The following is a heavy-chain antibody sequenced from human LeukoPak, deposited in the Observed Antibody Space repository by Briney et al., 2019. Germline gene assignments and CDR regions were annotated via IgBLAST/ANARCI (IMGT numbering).Heavy chain of an antibody. V-gene: IGHV3-21*01. CDR3: ARDLGYCSGGSCSGWFDP. CDR2: ISSSSSYI. Sequence: GGSLRLSCAASGFTFSSYSMNWVRQAPGKGLEWVSSISSSSSYIYYADSVKGRFTISRDNAKNSLYLQMNSLRAEATAVYYCARDLGYCSGGSCSGWFDPWGQGTLVTVSS. CDR1: GFTFSSYS. J-gene: IGHJ5*02. D-gene: IGHD2-15*01.